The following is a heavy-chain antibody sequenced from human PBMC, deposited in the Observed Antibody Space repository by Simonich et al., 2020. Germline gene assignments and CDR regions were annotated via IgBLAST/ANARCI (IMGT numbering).Heavy chain of an antibody. CDR3: ARWTATGYYFDY. J-gene: IGHJ4*02. V-gene: IGHV3-53*01. CDR1: GFTVSSNY. D-gene: IGHD1-1*01. CDR2: IYRDGST. Sequence: EVQLVESGGGLIQPGGSLRLSCAASGFTVSSNYRSWVRQAPGKGLEGGSVIYRDGSTYYADSGKGRFTISRDNSKNTLYLQINSLRAEDTAVYYCARWTATGYYFDYWGQGTLVTVSS.